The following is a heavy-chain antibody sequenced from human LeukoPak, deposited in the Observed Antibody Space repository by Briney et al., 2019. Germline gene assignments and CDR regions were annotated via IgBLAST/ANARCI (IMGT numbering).Heavy chain of an antibody. CDR2: IYYSGST. D-gene: IGHD3-10*01. CDR3: TRVWQRITMVRGVIINPFDY. CDR1: GGSISSYY. Sequence: SETLSLTCTVSGGSISSYYWSWIRQPPGKGLEWIGYIYYSGSTNYNPSLKSRVTISVDTSKNQFSLKLSSVTAADTAVYYCTRVWQRITMVRGVIINPFDYWGQGTLVTVSS. V-gene: IGHV4-59*01. J-gene: IGHJ4*02.